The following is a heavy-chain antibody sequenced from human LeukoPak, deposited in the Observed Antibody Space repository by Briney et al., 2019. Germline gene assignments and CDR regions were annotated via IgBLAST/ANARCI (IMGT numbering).Heavy chain of an antibody. CDR2: ISAYNGNT. J-gene: IGHJ4*02. CDR3: ARWFSWSGYYGGDY. CDR1: GYTFTSYG. Sequence: ASVKVSCKASGYTFTSYGISWVRQAPGQGLEGMGWISAYNGNTNYAQKLQGRVTMTTDTSTSTAYMELRSLRSDDTAVYYCARWFSWSGYYGGDYWGQGTLVTVSS. V-gene: IGHV1-18*01. D-gene: IGHD3-3*01.